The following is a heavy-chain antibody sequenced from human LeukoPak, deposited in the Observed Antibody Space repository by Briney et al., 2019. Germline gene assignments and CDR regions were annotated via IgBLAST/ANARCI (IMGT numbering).Heavy chain of an antibody. J-gene: IGHJ4*02. CDR2: ISGSRGNT. V-gene: IGHV3-23*01. Sequence: GGSLRLSCAASGFTFSKYAMGWVRQAPGKGLEWVSTISGSRGNTYYADLEEGRFTTSRHTSKNTLYLQMSSLRAEDTAVYYCAVSDCSSASCLFDHWGQGTLVTVSS. CDR3: AVSDCSSASCLFDH. CDR1: GFTFSKYA. D-gene: IGHD2-2*01.